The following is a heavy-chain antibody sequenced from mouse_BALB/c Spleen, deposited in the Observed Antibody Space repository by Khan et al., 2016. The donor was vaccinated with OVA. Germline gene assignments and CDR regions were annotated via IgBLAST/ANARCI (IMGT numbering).Heavy chain of an antibody. CDR1: GYTFTSYW. CDR3: ASAIYDGCPRFAY. D-gene: IGHD2-3*01. Sequence: QVQLQQSGAELAKPGASVKMSCKASGYTFTSYWMHWVKQRPGQGLEWIGYSNPSTGYIEYNQKFKEQATLTADKSSSTAYLQLSSVTSEDSAVYYCASAIYDGCPRFAYWGQGTLVTGSA. V-gene: IGHV1-7*01. CDR2: SNPSTGYI. J-gene: IGHJ3*01.